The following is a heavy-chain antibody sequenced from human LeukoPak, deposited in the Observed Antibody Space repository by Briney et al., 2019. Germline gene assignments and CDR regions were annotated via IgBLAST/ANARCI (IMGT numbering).Heavy chain of an antibody. D-gene: IGHD2-2*01. CDR3: AYFTGRVVVPVLFDY. V-gene: IGHV2-5*02. CDR2: IYWDDDK. CDR1: GFSLSTSGVG. J-gene: IGHJ4*02. Sequence: SGPTLVKPTQTLTLTCTFSGFSLSTSGVGVGWIRQPPGKALEWLALIYWDDDKRYSPSLKSRLTITKDTSKNQVVLTMTNMDPVDTATYYCAYFTGRVVVPVLFDYWGQGTLVTVPS.